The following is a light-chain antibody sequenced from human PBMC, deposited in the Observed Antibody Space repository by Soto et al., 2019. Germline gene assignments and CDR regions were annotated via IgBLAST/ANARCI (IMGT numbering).Light chain of an antibody. CDR1: QSISSW. Sequence: IQMSQSPSTLSGSIGDRVTITCRASQSISSWLAWYQQKPGKAPNLLIYKASSLESGVPSRFSGSGSGTEFTLTISSLQPDDFATYYCQQYNTYSTFGQRTNVDI. CDR2: KAS. V-gene: IGKV1-5*03. CDR3: QQYNTYST. J-gene: IGKJ1*01.